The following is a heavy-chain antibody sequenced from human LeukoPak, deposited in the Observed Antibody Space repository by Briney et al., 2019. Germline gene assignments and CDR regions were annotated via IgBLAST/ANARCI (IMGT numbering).Heavy chain of an antibody. Sequence: GSLRLSCAASGFTFSDYYMSWIRQTPGKGLEWVSAISGRDGSTYYADSVKGRFSISRDNSKNTLYLQMNSLRAEDTAIYYCAKSGGVRFDPWGQGTLVTVSS. CDR1: GFTFSDYY. D-gene: IGHD3-16*01. CDR3: AKSGGVRFDP. V-gene: IGHV3-23*01. J-gene: IGHJ5*02. CDR2: ISGRDGST.